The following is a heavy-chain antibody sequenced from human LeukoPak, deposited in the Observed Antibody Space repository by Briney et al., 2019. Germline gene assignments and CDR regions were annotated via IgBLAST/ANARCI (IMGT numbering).Heavy chain of an antibody. Sequence: PGGSLRLSCAASGFTFSSYWMSWVRQAPGKGLEWVANIQHDGSEKYYVDSVKGRFTISRDNSKNSLYLQMNSLRAEDSAFYYCAKAAIRYTSRWNNFDYWGQGTLVTVSS. V-gene: IGHV3-7*03. CDR3: AKAAIRYTSRWNNFDY. J-gene: IGHJ4*02. CDR2: IQHDGSEK. CDR1: GFTFSSYW. D-gene: IGHD6-13*01.